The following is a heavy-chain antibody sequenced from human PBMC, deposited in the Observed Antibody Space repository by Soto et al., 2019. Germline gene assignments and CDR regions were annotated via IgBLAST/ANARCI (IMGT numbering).Heavy chain of an antibody. Sequence: GGSPRLSCAASVFTFSSYAMSWVRQAPGKGLEWVSAISAGGGNTYYRDSVKGRFTISRDNSKNTLYLQMNSLRAEDTAVYFCAQTTPSIHWFDPWGQGTLVTVSS. D-gene: IGHD1-1*01. V-gene: IGHV3-23*01. CDR3: AQTTPSIHWFDP. J-gene: IGHJ5*02. CDR1: VFTFSSYA. CDR2: ISAGGGNT.